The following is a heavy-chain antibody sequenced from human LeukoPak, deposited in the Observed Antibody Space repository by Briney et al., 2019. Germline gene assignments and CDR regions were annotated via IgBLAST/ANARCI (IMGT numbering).Heavy chain of an antibody. CDR1: GGSISSYY. CDR3: ARGGRRYCSSTSCYVGNFDY. CDR2: IYYSGST. D-gene: IGHD2-2*01. V-gene: IGHV4-59*12. J-gene: IGHJ4*02. Sequence: SETLSLTCTVSGGSISSYYWSWIRQPPGKGLEWIGYIYYSGSTNYNPSLKSRVTISVDTSKNQFSLKLSSVTAADTAVYYCARGGRRYCSSTSCYVGNFDYWGQGTLVTVSS.